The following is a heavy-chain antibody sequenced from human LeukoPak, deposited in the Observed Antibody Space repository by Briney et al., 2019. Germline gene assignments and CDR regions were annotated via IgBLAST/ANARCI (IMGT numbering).Heavy chain of an antibody. CDR3: ARVGGLPYYYGSGRFIWFDP. Sequence: SETLSLTRTVSGGSISSYYWSWIRQPPGKGLEWIGYIYYSGSTNYNPSLKSRVTISVDTSKNQFSLKLSSVTAADTAVYYCARVGGLPYYYGSGRFIWFDPWGQGTLVTVSS. D-gene: IGHD3-10*01. V-gene: IGHV4-59*01. CDR2: IYYSGST. CDR1: GGSISSYY. J-gene: IGHJ5*02.